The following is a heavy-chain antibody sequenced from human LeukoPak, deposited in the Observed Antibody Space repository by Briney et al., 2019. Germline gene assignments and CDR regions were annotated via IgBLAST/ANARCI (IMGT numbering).Heavy chain of an antibody. Sequence: GGSLRLSCAASGFTFSSYAMSWVRQAPGKGLEWVSSISSSSSYIYYADSVKGRFTISRDNAKNSLYLQMNSLRAEDTAVYYCARGPDTVTTFDYWGQGTLVTDSS. D-gene: IGHD4-17*01. CDR3: ARGPDTVTTFDY. J-gene: IGHJ4*02. CDR2: ISSSSSYI. V-gene: IGHV3-21*01. CDR1: GFTFSSYA.